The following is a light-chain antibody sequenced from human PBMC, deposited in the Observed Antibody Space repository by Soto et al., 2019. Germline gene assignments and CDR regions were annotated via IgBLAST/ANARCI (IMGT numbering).Light chain of an antibody. CDR3: TSYAGSNIWV. V-gene: IGLV2-8*01. Sequence: QSVLTQPSSASGSPGQSVTISCTGTSSDVGGYNYVSWYQQYPGKAPKLMIYEVSKRPSGVPDRFSGSKSGKTASLTVSGLQPEDEADYYCTSYAGSNIWVFGGGTKVTVL. CDR2: EVS. J-gene: IGLJ3*02. CDR1: SSDVGGYNY.